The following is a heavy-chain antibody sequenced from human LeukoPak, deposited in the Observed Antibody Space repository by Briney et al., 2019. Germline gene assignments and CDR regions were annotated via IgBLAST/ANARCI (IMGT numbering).Heavy chain of an antibody. D-gene: IGHD1-26*01. Sequence: AASLKISCKGSANSFTSQCIGWVRQMPGKGLELVGIMYPGDSDTRYSPSFEGHVNISADKSITTAYLQWSSLKASDTAMYYCGSGERSYHFDNWGQGSLVTVSS. J-gene: IGHJ4*02. V-gene: IGHV5-51*01. CDR1: ANSFTSQC. CDR3: GSGERSYHFDN. CDR2: MYPGDSDT.